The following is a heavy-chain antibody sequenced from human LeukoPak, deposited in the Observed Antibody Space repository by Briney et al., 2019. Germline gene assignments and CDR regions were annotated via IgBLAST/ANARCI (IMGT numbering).Heavy chain of an antibody. V-gene: IGHV3-15*01. Sequence: PGGSLRLSCAASGFTFSNAWMSWVRQAPGKGLEWVGRIKSKTDGGTTDYAAPVKGRFTISRDDSKNTLYLQMNSLKTEDTAVYYCTTELQKLVPAGEAFDIWGQGTMVTVSS. CDR3: TTELQKLVPAGEAFDI. CDR1: GFTFSNAW. CDR2: IKSKTDGGTT. D-gene: IGHD2-2*01. J-gene: IGHJ3*02.